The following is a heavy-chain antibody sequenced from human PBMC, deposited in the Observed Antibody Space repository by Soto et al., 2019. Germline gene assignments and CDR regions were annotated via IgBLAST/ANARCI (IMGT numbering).Heavy chain of an antibody. D-gene: IGHD3-22*01. CDR2: IKSKTDGGTT. V-gene: IGHV3-15*01. J-gene: IGHJ5*02. CDR1: GFTFSNAW. CDR3: TIPRGPMIRP. Sequence: AGGSLRLSCVVSGFTFSNAWMTWVRQAPGKGLEWVGRIKSKTDGGTTDYAAPVKGRFTISRDDSKNTMYLQMNSLKTEDTAVYYCTIPRGPMIRPWGQGTLVTVSS.